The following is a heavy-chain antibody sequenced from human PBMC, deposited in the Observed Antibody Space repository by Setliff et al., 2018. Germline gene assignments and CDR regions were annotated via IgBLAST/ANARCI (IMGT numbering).Heavy chain of an antibody. CDR3: VKDRYCSDASCSPDYFDY. CDR2: IKSKTDGGTT. D-gene: IGHD2-15*01. V-gene: IGHV3-15*01. CDR1: GFTFSNAW. J-gene: IGHJ4*02. Sequence: GSLRLSCAASGFTFSNAWMSWVRQAPGKGLEWVGRIKSKTDGGTTDYAAPVKGRFTISRDDSKNTLFLQMNSLRAEDTAVYYCVKDRYCSDASCSPDYFDYWGQGTLVTVSS.